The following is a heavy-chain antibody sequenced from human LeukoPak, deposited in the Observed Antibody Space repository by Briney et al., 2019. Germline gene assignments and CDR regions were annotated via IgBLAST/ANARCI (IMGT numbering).Heavy chain of an antibody. CDR1: GLTVSSNY. Sequence: GGSLRLSCAASGLTVSSNYMSWVRQAPGKGLEWVSVTYSGGSTYYADSVKGRFTISRDNSENTLFLQMNSLRAEDTAVYYCARSNCNSCYLGVWYYFDYWGQGTLVTVSS. CDR3: ARSNCNSCYLGVWYYFDY. J-gene: IGHJ4*02. CDR2: TYSGGST. D-gene: IGHD1/OR15-1a*01. V-gene: IGHV3-66*01.